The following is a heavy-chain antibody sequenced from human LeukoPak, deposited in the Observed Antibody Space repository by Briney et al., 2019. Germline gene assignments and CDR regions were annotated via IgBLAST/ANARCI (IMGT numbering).Heavy chain of an antibody. Sequence: SVKVSCKASGGTFSSYAISWVRQAPGQGLEWMGGIIPIFGTANYAQKFQGRVTITADESTSTAYMELRSLRSDDTAVYYCARDGHIAVAGSTNHWGQGTLVTVSS. CDR1: GGTFSSYA. J-gene: IGHJ5*02. CDR2: IIPIFGTA. V-gene: IGHV1-69*13. CDR3: ARDGHIAVAGSTNH. D-gene: IGHD6-19*01.